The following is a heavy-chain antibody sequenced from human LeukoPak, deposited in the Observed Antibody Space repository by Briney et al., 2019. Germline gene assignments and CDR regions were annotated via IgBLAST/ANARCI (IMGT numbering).Heavy chain of an antibody. CDR2: IYSGGST. V-gene: IGHV3-66*01. CDR1: GFTVSSNY. D-gene: IGHD3-22*01. J-gene: IGHJ3*02. Sequence: PGGSLRLSCAASGFTVSSNYMSWVRQAPGKGLEWVSVIYSGGSTYYADSVKGRFTISRDNSKNTLYLQMNSLRAEDTAVYYCASPTMIRRRGFAAFDIWGQGTMVTVSS. CDR3: ASPTMIRRRGFAAFDI.